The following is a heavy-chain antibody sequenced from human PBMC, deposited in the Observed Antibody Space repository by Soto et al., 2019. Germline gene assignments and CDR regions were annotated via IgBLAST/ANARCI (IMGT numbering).Heavy chain of an antibody. J-gene: IGHJ3*01. CDR2: ISYDESTT. Sequence: QVQLVESGGGVVQPGRSLRLSCAASGFSFSRYGMHWVRQAPGKGLEWVAVISYDESTTFYADSVKGRFTISRDNSKNTLFLQMNSLRSEDTAVYYFSKAMIGSYDSNAFDVGGQGTMVTVSS. V-gene: IGHV3-30*18. D-gene: IGHD3-22*01. CDR3: SKAMIGSYDSNAFDV. CDR1: GFSFSRYG.